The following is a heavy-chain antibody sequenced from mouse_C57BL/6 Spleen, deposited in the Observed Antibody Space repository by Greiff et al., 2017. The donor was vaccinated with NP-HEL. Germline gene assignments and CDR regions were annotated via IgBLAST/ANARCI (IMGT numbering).Heavy chain of an antibody. Sequence: VQLQQSGAELVKPGASVKLSCKASGYTFTEYTIHWVKQRSGQGLEWIGWFYPGSGSIKYNEKFKDKATLTADKSSSTVDMELSRLTSEDSAVYFCARHGGFYYYGSSYGYFDVWGTGTTVTVSS. CDR3: ARHGGFYYYGSSYGYFDV. CDR1: GYTFTEYT. D-gene: IGHD1-1*01. J-gene: IGHJ1*03. CDR2: FYPGSGSI. V-gene: IGHV1-62-2*01.